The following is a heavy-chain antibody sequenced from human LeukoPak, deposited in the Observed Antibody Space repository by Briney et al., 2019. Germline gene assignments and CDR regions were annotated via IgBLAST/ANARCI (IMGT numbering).Heavy chain of an antibody. D-gene: IGHD3-22*01. V-gene: IGHV4-4*02. J-gene: IGHJ4*02. CDR1: GGSISSSNW. Sequence: SETLSLTCAVSGGSISSSNWWSWVRQPPGKGLEGIGEIYHSGSTNYNPSLKSRVTISVDKSKNQFSLKLSSVTAADTAVYYCARDNEDYDSSGYYYVAYWGQGTLVTVSS. CDR2: IYHSGST. CDR3: ARDNEDYDSSGYYYVAY.